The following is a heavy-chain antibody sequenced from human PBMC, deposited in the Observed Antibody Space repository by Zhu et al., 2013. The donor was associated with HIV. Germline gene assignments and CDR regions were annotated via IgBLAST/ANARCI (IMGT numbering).Heavy chain of an antibody. J-gene: IGHJ5*02. V-gene: IGHV4-39*07. Sequence: QVQLQESGPGLVKPSETLSLTCTVSGGSISSSSYYWGWIRQPPGKGWSGFGSIYYSGSTYYNPSLKSRVTISVDTSKNQFSLKLSSVTAADTAVYYCARVVESYSSSWSGWFDPWGPGNPGHRSPQ. CDR2: IYYSGST. CDR3: ARVVESYSSSWSGWFDP. CDR1: GGSISSSSYY. D-gene: IGHD6-13*01.